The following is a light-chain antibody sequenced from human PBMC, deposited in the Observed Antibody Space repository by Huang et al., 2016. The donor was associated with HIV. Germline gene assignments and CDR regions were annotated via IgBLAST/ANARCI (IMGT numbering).Light chain of an antibody. CDR3: QQPGS. CDR2: DTS. Sequence: EIVLTQSPATLSLSPGERATFSCRASQSVGGYLAWYQQKPGQAPRLLIYDTSTRATGIPARFSGSGSETDFTLTISSLEPEDFAVYYCQQPGSFGQGTKVDIK. J-gene: IGKJ2*01. CDR1: QSVGGY. V-gene: IGKV3-11*01.